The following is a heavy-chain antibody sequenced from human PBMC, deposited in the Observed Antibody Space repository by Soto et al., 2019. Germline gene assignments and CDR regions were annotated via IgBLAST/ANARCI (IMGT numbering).Heavy chain of an antibody. Sequence: QITLKEAGPTLVKPTETLTLTCTFSGFSFTTTRMGVGWNRQPPGKALEWLAIIYLDGESRYNPLLRRRLTLTEDTSKNQVVLTMTNMDPKDTATYYCAHRDSTGTTTYFDSWGQGIPVTVAS. CDR2: IYLDGES. CDR3: AHRDSTGTTTYFDS. D-gene: IGHD1-1*01. CDR1: GFSFTTTRMG. V-gene: IGHV2-5*02. J-gene: IGHJ4*02.